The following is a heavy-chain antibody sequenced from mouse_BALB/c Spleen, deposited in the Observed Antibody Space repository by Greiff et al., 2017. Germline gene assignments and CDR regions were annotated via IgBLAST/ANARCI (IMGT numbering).Heavy chain of an antibody. Sequence: EVQLQESGGGLVQPGGSLRLSCATSGFTFTDYYMSWVRQPPGKALEWLGFIRNKANGYTTEYSASVKGRFTISRDNSQSILYLQMNTLRAEDSATYYCARVYYDYDGAMDYWGQGTSVTVSS. J-gene: IGHJ4*01. CDR2: IRNKANGYTT. D-gene: IGHD2-4*01. CDR1: GFTFTDYY. CDR3: ARVYYDYDGAMDY. V-gene: IGHV7-3*02.